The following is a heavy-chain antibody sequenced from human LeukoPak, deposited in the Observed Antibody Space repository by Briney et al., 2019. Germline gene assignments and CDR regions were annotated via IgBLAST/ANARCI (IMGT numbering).Heavy chain of an antibody. V-gene: IGHV4-39*07. D-gene: IGHD6-13*01. CDR2: INHSGST. J-gene: IGHJ4*02. Sequence: SETLSLTCTVSGGSISSSNYYWGWIRQPPGKGLEWIGEINHSGSTNYNPSLKGRVTISVDTSKNQFSLKLSSVTAADTAVYYCARGGRYSSSWHLRYFDYWGQGTLVTVSS. CDR1: GGSISSSNYY. CDR3: ARGGRYSSSWHLRYFDY.